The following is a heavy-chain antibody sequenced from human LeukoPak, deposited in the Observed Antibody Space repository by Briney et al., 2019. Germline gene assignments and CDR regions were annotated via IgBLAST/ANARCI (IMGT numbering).Heavy chain of an antibody. CDR1: GGSLSSYY. V-gene: IGHV4-59*08. D-gene: IGHD3-10*01. Sequence: SEALSLTCSVSGGSLSSYYWSWVRQPPRKGLEWIGYIYYSGITNYNPSLTSRVAISVDTSKNQFSLKLSSVTAADTAMYYCASLGSYYASGPNYGMDVWGQATTATVSS. CDR2: IYYSGIT. CDR3: ASLGSYYASGPNYGMDV. J-gene: IGHJ6*02.